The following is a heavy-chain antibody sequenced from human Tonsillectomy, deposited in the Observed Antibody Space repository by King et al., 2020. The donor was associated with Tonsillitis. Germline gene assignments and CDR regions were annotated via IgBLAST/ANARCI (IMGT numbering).Heavy chain of an antibody. Sequence: VQLVESGGGLVQPGGSLRRSCAASGFTFSIYNMNWVRPAPGKGLEWISYISISRTEIYYAESVKGRFTMSRDNAGNALYVQMYSLRAEDTAVYYCASEIIAAAEVFFDYWGRGTLVTVSS. CDR1: GFTFSIYN. V-gene: IGHV3-48*01. J-gene: IGHJ4*02. CDR3: ASEIIAAAEVFFDY. CDR2: ISISRTEI. D-gene: IGHD6-13*01.